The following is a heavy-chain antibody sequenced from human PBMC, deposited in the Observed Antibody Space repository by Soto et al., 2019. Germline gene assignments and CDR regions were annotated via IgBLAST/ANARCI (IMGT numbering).Heavy chain of an antibody. J-gene: IGHJ6*02. CDR3: ARGDGRGSSGFYYYYGMDV. D-gene: IGHD6-25*01. CDR2: IIPIFGTA. V-gene: IGHV1-69*13. CDR1: GGTFSSYA. Sequence: SVKVSCKASGGTFSSYAISWVRQAPGQGLEWMGGIIPIFGTANYAQKFQGRDTITADESTSTAYMELSSLRSEDTAVYYCARGDGRGSSGFYYYYGMDVWGQGTTVTVSS.